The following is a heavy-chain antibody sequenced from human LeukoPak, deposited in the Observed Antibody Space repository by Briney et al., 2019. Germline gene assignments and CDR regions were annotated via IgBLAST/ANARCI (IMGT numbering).Heavy chain of an antibody. J-gene: IGHJ4*02. CDR2: MNPGSGNT. CDR1: GYTFTSYD. D-gene: IGHD3/OR15-3a*01. V-gene: IGHV1-8*01. CDR3: TRGGIIILGVATVVDY. Sequence: GASVKVSCEASGYTFTSYDINWVRQTTGQGLEWMGWMNPGSGNTGYAQKFQGRVTMTRNTSINTVYMEVSGLRSEDTAVYYCTRGGIIILGVATVVDYWGQGTLVTVSS.